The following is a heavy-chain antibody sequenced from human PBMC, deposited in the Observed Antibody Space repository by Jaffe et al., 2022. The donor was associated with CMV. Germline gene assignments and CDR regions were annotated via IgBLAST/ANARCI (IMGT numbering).Heavy chain of an antibody. D-gene: IGHD3-10*01. Sequence: QLQLQESGPGLVRPSDTLSLTCIVSGDSISRSSYYWAWIRQPPGKGLEWIGSIYNNGITYYKTSLKSRVTVSVDTSNNQFSLKLSSVTAADTAVYYCARHEAYFYGSGMDWGQGTLVTVSS. CDR1: GDSISRSSYY. CDR2: IYNNGIT. V-gene: IGHV4-39*01. CDR3: ARHEAYFYGSGMD. J-gene: IGHJ4*02.